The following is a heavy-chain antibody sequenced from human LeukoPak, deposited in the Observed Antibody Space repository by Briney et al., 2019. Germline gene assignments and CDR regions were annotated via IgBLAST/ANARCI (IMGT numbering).Heavy chain of an antibody. D-gene: IGHD3-22*01. V-gene: IGHV3-53*01. J-gene: IGHJ4*02. CDR1: GFTVRTNY. Sequence: GGSLRLSCAASGFTVRTNYMSWVRQAPGKGLEWVSIIYSGGSTYYADSVKGQFTISRDISKNTLYLQMSSLRAEDTAVYYCARAESSGYQRQFDYWGQGTLVTVSS. CDR3: ARAESSGYQRQFDY. CDR2: IYSGGST.